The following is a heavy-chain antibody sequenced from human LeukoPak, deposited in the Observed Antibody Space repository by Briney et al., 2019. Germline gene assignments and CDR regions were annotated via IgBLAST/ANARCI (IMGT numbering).Heavy chain of an antibody. D-gene: IGHD1-7*01. V-gene: IGHV3-21*01. CDR3: ARDPSSEYNWNYPSDY. CDR2: ISSSSSYI. Sequence: PGGSLRLSCTASGFTFSSYSMNWVRQAPGKGLEWVSSISSSSSYIYYADSEKGRFTISRNNPKTSLYLQMNRLRAEDTAVYYCARDPSSEYNWNYPSDYWGQGTLVTVSS. J-gene: IGHJ4*02. CDR1: GFTFSSYS.